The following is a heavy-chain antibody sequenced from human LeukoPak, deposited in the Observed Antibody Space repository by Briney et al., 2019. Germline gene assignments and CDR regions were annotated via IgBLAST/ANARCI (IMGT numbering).Heavy chain of an antibody. CDR2: IYYSGST. J-gene: IGHJ3*02. CDR1: GGSISSYY. CDR3: ARASTIFGVVISPVNAFDI. V-gene: IGHV4-59*01. Sequence: PSETLSLTCTVSGGSISSYYWSWIRQPPGKGLEWIGYIYYSGSTNYNPSLKSRVTISVDTSKNQFSLKLSSVTAADTAVYYCARASTIFGVVISPVNAFDIWGQGTMVTVSS. D-gene: IGHD3-3*01.